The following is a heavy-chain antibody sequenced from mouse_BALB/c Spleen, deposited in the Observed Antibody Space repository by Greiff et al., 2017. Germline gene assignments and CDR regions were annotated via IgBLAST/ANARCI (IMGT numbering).Heavy chain of an antibody. CDR3: TITTAY. CDR2: IDPDTGGT. CDR1: GYTFTDYE. V-gene: IGHV1-15*01. Sequence: QVQLKESGAELVRPGASVTLSCKASGYTFTDYEMYWVKQTPVHGLEWIGAIDPDTGGTAYNQKFKGKATLTADKSSSTAYMEFRSLTSEDSAVYYCTITTAYWGQGTLVTVSA. J-gene: IGHJ3*01. D-gene: IGHD2-12*01.